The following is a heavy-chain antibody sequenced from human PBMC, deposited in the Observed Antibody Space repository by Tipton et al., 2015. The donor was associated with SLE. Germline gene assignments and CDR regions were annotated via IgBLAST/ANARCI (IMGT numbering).Heavy chain of an antibody. CDR2: IYYSGST. Sequence: LRLSCTVSGGSISSYYWSWIRQPPGKGLEWIGYIYYSGSTNYNPSLKSRVTISVDTSKNQFSLKLTFVTAADTAVYYCARHGGDTYYYGPRAWFDPWGQGTLVTVSS. J-gene: IGHJ5*02. V-gene: IGHV4-59*08. CDR3: ARHGGDTYYYGPRAWFDP. D-gene: IGHD3-10*01. CDR1: GGSISSYY.